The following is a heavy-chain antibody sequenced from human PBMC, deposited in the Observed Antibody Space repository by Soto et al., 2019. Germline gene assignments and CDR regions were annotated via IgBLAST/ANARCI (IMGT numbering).Heavy chain of an antibody. Sequence: GGSLRLSCAVSGFTFSDYWMSWVRQAPGKGLEWVANIKQDGNEKYYVDSMKGRFTISRDNAKNSLYLQMNSLRAEDTAVYYCARGLGSSGWDSPWDALAIWGQGTMVTVSS. D-gene: IGHD6-19*01. CDR2: IKQDGNEK. CDR3: ARGLGSSGWDSPWDALAI. CDR1: GFTFSDYW. J-gene: IGHJ3*02. V-gene: IGHV3-7*01.